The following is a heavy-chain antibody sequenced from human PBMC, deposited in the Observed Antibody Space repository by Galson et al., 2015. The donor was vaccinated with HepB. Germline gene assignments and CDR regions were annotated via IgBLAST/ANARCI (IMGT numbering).Heavy chain of an antibody. Sequence: SLRLSCAASGFSFSSYWMSWVRQAPGKGLEWVANIKQDGSDKRYMDYVKGRFTFSRDNAKNSLYLQMKSLRVEDTAVYYCARRGAAYGPGGYFDYWGQGTLVTVSS. CDR1: GFSFSSYW. CDR3: ARRGAAYGPGGYFDY. CDR2: IKQDGSDK. D-gene: IGHD3-16*01. J-gene: IGHJ4*02. V-gene: IGHV3-7*01.